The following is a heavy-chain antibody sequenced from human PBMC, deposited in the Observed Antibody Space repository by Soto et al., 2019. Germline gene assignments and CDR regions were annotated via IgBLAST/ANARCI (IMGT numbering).Heavy chain of an antibody. D-gene: IGHD3-22*01. J-gene: IGHJ4*02. Sequence: QVKLVQSGTEVKKPGASIKVSCKASGYSFATSGMTWVRQAPGQGLEWMGWISVYNGNTNYDQSLQDRVTMTTDTSTNTAYLEVRNLRSDDTAVYSCARASQYYDASGYADWGQGTLVTVAS. V-gene: IGHV1-18*01. CDR2: ISVYNGNT. CDR3: ARASQYYDASGYAD. CDR1: GYSFATSG.